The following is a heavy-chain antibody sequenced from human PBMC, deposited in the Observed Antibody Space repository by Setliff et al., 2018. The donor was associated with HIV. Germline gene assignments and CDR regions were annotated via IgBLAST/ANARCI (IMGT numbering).Heavy chain of an antibody. D-gene: IGHD1-1*01. Sequence: SETLSLTCTVSGGSISYYWSWIRQPPGKGLEWIGYIHYSGNTNYNPSLKNRVSMSVDTSQNQFSLRLTSLTAADTAVYYCARLWLHFADDIPRFDPWGQGTLVTVSS. J-gene: IGHJ5*02. CDR3: ARLWLHFADDIPRFDP. CDR2: IHYSGNT. CDR1: GGSISYY. V-gene: IGHV4-59*08.